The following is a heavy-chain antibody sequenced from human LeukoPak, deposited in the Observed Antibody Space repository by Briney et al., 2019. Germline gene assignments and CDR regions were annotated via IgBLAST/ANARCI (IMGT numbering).Heavy chain of an antibody. V-gene: IGHV3-30*01. CDR3: ARAVGYCSSTSCYPGYYFDY. CDR1: GFTSSSYA. CDR2: ISYDGSNK. J-gene: IGHJ4*02. Sequence: AGGSLRLSCAASGFTSSSYAMHWVRQAPGKGLEWVAVISYDGSNKYYADSVKGRFTISRDNSKNTLYLQMDSLRAEDTAVYYCARAVGYCSSTSCYPGYYFDYWGQGTLVTVSS. D-gene: IGHD2-2*01.